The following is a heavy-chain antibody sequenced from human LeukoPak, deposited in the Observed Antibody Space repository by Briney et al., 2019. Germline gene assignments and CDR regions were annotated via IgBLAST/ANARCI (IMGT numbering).Heavy chain of an antibody. J-gene: IGHJ4*02. V-gene: IGHV3-11*06. CDR3: ARDKVGSGYDNFDY. CDR2: ISSSSSYT. CDR1: GFTFSDYY. Sequence: PGGSLTLSYAPSGFTFSDYYMSWIRPAPRKGLEGVSYISSSSSYTNYADSVKGRFTISRDNAKNSLYLQMNSLRAEDTAVYYCARDKVGSGYDNFDYWGQGTLVTVSS. D-gene: IGHD5-12*01.